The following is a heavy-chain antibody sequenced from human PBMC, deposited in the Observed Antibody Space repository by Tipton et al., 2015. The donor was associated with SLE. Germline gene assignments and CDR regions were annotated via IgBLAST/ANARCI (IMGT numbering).Heavy chain of an antibody. D-gene: IGHD2-21*01. V-gene: IGHV3-53*01. CDR3: ARDIPGYGMDV. Sequence: GSLRLSCAASGFIVSNNYMNWVRQAPGEGLEWVSVIYSGGSGYYADTVKGRFTISRDNSKNTLYLQMNSLRAEDTAVYFCARDIPGYGMDVWGQGTTVTVSS. CDR2: IYSGGSG. CDR1: GFIVSNNY. J-gene: IGHJ6*01.